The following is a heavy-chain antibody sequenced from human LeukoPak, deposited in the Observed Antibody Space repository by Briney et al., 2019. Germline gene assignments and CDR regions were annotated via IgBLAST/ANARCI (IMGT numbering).Heavy chain of an antibody. J-gene: IGHJ4*02. D-gene: IGHD4-17*01. CDR3: ASTTVTAREKYYFEY. Sequence: GESLKISCKGSGYSITSYWIGWVRQMPGKGLEWMGIIYPGDSDTRYSPSFQGQVTISADKSISTAYLQWSSLKASDTAMYYCASTTVTAREKYYFEYWGQGTLVTVSS. CDR1: GYSITSYW. V-gene: IGHV5-51*01. CDR2: IYPGDSDT.